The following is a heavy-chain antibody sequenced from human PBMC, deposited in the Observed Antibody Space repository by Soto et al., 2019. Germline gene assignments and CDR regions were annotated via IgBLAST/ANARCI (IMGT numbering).Heavy chain of an antibody. V-gene: IGHV3-72*01. J-gene: IGHJ4*02. Sequence: DVQLVESGGGLVQPGGSLRLSCAASGFTFSDHYMDWVRQAPGKGLEWVGRVRKKVNSYTTEYAASVKGRFTISRDDSKNSLYLQMNSLKAEDTAVYYCARVDEQFYFDYWGQGTLVTVSS. CDR1: GFTFSDHY. CDR3: ARVDEQFYFDY. CDR2: VRKKVNSYTT.